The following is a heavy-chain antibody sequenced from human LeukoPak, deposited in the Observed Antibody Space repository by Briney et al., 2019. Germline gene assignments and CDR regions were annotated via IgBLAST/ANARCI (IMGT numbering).Heavy chain of an antibody. Sequence: SETLSLTCTVSGGSISSYYWSWIRQPPGKGLEWIGYIYYSGSTNYNPSLKSRVTISVDTSKNQFSLKLSSVTAADTAVYYCARADRYGDGILDSYYYYGMDVWGQGTTVTVSS. CDR2: IYYSGST. CDR1: GGSISSYY. V-gene: IGHV4-59*08. J-gene: IGHJ6*02. D-gene: IGHD4-17*01. CDR3: ARADRYGDGILDSYYYYGMDV.